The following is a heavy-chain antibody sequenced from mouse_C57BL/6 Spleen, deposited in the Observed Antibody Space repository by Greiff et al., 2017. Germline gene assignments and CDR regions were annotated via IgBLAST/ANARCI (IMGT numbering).Heavy chain of an antibody. J-gene: IGHJ4*01. D-gene: IGHD1-1*01. CDR3: AREGYYYGSSYYAMDY. CDR1: GYTFTSYW. Sequence: VQLQQPGAELVKPGASVKLSCKASGYTFTSYWMHWVKQRPGRGLEWIGRIDPNSGGTTYNEKFKSKATLTVDKPSSTAYMQISSLTSEDSAVYYCAREGYYYGSSYYAMDYWGQGTSVTVSS. CDR2: IDPNSGGT. V-gene: IGHV1-72*01.